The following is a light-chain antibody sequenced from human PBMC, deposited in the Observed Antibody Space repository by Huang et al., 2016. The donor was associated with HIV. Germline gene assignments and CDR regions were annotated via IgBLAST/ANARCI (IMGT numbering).Light chain of an antibody. Sequence: EIALTQSPGTLSLSPGVGATLSCRASESVTSSYLAWYQQKPGQAPRLVIYGESSRATGIPDRFSGSGSGTDFALTISRLEPEDFAMYYCQVYGSYPFGQGTKVEMK. CDR1: ESVTSSY. CDR3: QVYGSYP. CDR2: GES. J-gene: IGKJ2*01. V-gene: IGKV3-20*01.